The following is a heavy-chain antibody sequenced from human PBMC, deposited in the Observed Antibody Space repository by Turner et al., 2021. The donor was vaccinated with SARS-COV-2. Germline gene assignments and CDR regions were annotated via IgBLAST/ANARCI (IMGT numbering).Heavy chain of an antibody. J-gene: IGHJ5*02. D-gene: IGHD3-22*01. CDR1: GFTFSDYY. Sequence: QVQLVESGGGLVKPGGSLRLPCAASGFTFSDYYMSWIRQAPGKGLEWVSYISSSGSTIYYADSVKGRFTISRDNAKNSLYLQMNSLRAEDTAVYYCAREVYYYDSSGYGANWFDPWGQGTLVTVSS. CDR3: AREVYYYDSSGYGANWFDP. V-gene: IGHV3-11*01. CDR2: ISSSGSTI.